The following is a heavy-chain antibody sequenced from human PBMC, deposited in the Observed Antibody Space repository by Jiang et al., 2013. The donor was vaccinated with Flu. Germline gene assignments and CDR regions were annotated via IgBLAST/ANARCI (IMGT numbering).Heavy chain of an antibody. V-gene: IGHV4-61*02. CDR2: IYTTGTT. J-gene: IGHJ5*02. CDR3: ARFDWTNWFDP. CDR1: GGSVSSGTYY. Sequence: KPSQTLSLTCTVSGGSVSSGTYYWSWIRQPAGKGLEWIGRIYTTGTTNYTPSLKSRLTISLDTSKNEFSLKLSSVTAADTAVYYCARFDWTNWFDPWGQGTLVTVSS. D-gene: IGHD3-9*01.